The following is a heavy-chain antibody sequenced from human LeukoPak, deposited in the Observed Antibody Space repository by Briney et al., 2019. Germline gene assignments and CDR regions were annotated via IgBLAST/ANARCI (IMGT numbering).Heavy chain of an antibody. Sequence: GGSLRLSCAASGFTFSSYGMHWVRQAPGKGLEWVAVIWYDGSNKYYADSVKGRFTISRDNSKNTLYLQMNSLRAEDTAVYYCARADCRGGSCYLFSYWGQGTLVTVSS. CDR3: ARADCRGGSCYLFSY. CDR1: GFTFSSYG. D-gene: IGHD2-15*01. V-gene: IGHV3-33*01. CDR2: IWYDGSNK. J-gene: IGHJ4*02.